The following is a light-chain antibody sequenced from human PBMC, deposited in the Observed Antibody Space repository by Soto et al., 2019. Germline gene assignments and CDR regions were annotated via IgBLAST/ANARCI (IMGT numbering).Light chain of an antibody. Sequence: IQMTQSPSSLYSSLGDRVTITCQASQDISNYLNWYQQKPGKAPKLLIYWATARESGVPDRFSVSGSETDVTLTISRMKAEDAAVYYCQQYYSLPLTFCPGTKVDIK. CDR3: QQYYSLPLT. CDR2: WAT. V-gene: IGKV1-33*01. CDR1: QDISNY. J-gene: IGKJ3*01.